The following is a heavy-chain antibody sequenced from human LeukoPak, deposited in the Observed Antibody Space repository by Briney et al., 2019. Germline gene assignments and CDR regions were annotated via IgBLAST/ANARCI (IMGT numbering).Heavy chain of an antibody. J-gene: IGHJ4*02. V-gene: IGHV3-30*03. Sequence: GGSLRLSCAASGFIFTAYGMHWVRQAPGKGLEWVVATSHDLTYQAYADSVKGRFTISRDDSKNTLYVQMDSLRTEDTAFYYCARDVDNYFDYWGLGTLVTVSS. CDR3: ARDVDNYFDY. D-gene: IGHD3-9*01. CDR2: TSHDLTYQ. CDR1: GFIFTAYG.